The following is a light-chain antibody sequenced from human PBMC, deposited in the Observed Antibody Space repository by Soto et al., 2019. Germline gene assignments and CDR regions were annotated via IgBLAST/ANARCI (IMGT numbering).Light chain of an antibody. CDR3: QQFNSYLLFT. CDR2: DAS. CDR1: QGISSA. Sequence: AIQLTQSPSSLSASVGDRVTITCRASQGISSALAWYQQKPGKAPKLLIYDASSLESGVPSRFSGSGSGTDFTLTISSLQPEDFATYYCQQFNSYLLFTFGPGTKADIK. V-gene: IGKV1-13*02. J-gene: IGKJ3*01.